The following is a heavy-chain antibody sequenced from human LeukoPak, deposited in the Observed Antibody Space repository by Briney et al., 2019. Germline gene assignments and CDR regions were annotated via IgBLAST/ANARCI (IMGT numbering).Heavy chain of an antibody. CDR2: INPNSGGT. V-gene: IGHV1-2*02. Sequence: ASVKVSCKASGYTFTGYYMHWVRQAPGQGLEWMGWINPNSGGTNYAQKFQGRVTMTRDTSISTAYMELSRLRSDDTAVYYCARDRPGLRSSSNDYWGQGTLVTVSS. CDR3: ARDRPGLRSSSNDY. CDR1: GYTFTGYY. D-gene: IGHD5-12*01. J-gene: IGHJ4*02.